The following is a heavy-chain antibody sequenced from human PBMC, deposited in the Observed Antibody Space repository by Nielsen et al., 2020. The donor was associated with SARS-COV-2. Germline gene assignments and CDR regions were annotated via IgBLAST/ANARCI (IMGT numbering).Heavy chain of an antibody. CDR1: GYTFTSYA. D-gene: IGHD6-13*01. V-gene: IGHV1-3*01. Sequence: ASVKVSCKASGYTFTSYAMHWVRQAPGQRLEWMGWINAGNGNTKYSQKFQGRVTITRDTSASTAYMELSGLRSEDTAVYYCARDRWGSSRWDYWGQGTLVTVSS. CDR3: ARDRWGSSRWDY. CDR2: INAGNGNT. J-gene: IGHJ4*02.